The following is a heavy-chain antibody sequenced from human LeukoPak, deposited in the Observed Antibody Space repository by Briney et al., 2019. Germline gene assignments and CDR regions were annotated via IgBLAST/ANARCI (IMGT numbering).Heavy chain of an antibody. CDR1: GFTFCDFY. J-gene: IGHJ4*02. CDR3: ARDKYYDSSGYAGY. Sequence: GGSLRLSCADSGFTFCDFYMSWLPQAPGKGLEWVSNISNSGSTIYYADCVKGRFTVSKDNAKNSLYLQMNSLRAEDTAVYYCARDKYYDSSGYAGYWGQGTLVTVSS. D-gene: IGHD3-22*01. CDR2: ISNSGSTI. V-gene: IGHV3-11*01.